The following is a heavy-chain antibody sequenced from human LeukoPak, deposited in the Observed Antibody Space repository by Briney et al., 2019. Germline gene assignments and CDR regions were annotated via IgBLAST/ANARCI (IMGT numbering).Heavy chain of an antibody. J-gene: IGHJ4*02. CDR2: ISYDGSNK. CDR1: GFTFSSHA. Sequence: PGGSLRLSCAASGFTFSSHAVHWVRQAPGKGLEWVAVISYDGSNKYYADSVKGRFTISRDNSKNTLYLQMNSLRAEDTAVYYCALGWEQLVGIYWGQGTLVTVSS. D-gene: IGHD6-6*01. V-gene: IGHV3-30*04. CDR3: ALGWEQLVGIY.